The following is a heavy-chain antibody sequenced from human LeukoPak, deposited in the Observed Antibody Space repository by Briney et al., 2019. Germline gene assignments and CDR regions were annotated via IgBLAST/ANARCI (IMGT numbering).Heavy chain of an antibody. Sequence: PGGSLRLSCAASGFTFSSYAMSWVRQAPEKGLEWVSTIHGGGDISYYADSVKGRFTISRDNSRNTLYLQMDSLRAEYTAVYYCAKALSSSFYYFDLGGRGTLVTVSS. V-gene: IGHV3-23*01. D-gene: IGHD3-16*02. J-gene: IGHJ2*01. CDR3: AKALSSSFYYFDL. CDR1: GFTFSSYA. CDR2: IHGGGDIS.